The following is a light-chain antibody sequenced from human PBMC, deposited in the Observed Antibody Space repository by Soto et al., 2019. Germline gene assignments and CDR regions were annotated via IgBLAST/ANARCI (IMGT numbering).Light chain of an antibody. CDR1: QTIRGL. V-gene: IGKV3-11*01. J-gene: IGKJ5*01. CDR2: DTS. CDR3: QQRHNWPIT. Sequence: EIVLTQSPATLSLSPGERATLSCRNSQTIRGLLNWYQQRPGQAPRLLIYDTSNRATDIPARFSGSGSWTDFILTISSLDPEDFGVYFFQQRHNWPITFGQGTRLDIK.